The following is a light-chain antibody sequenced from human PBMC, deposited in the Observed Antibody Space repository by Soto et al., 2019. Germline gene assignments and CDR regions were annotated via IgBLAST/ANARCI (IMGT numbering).Light chain of an antibody. J-gene: IGKJ4*01. Sequence: DIVMTQSPLSLPVTPGEPASISCRSSQSLLNRNGQNCLDWYLQKPGQSPQLLIHMGSIRASGVPDRFSGSGSGTYFTLTISRVEAEDVGVYYCMQALESPPTFGGGTKVDIK. CDR2: MGS. V-gene: IGKV2-28*01. CDR1: QSLLNRNGQNC. CDR3: MQALESPPT.